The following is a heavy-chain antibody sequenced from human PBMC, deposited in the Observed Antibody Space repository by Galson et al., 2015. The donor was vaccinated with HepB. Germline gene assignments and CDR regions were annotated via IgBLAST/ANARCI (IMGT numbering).Heavy chain of an antibody. D-gene: IGHD1-26*01. J-gene: IGHJ6*02. CDR3: ARLGLYSGSYYYYYGMDV. CDR1: GYSISSGYY. Sequence: TLSLTCAVSGYSISSGYYWGWIRQSPGKGLVWIGSIYYSGSTDYNSSLKSRVTISVDTSKNQFSLKLRSVTAADTGLYYCARLGLYSGSYYYYYGMDVWGQGTTVTVSS. V-gene: IGHV4-38-2*01. CDR2: IYYSGST.